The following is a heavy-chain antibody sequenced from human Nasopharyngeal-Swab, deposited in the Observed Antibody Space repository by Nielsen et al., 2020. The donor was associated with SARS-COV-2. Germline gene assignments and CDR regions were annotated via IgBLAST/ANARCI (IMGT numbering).Heavy chain of an antibody. CDR3: ARGGSGWTYYYYGMDV. CDR1: GFTFSSYG. Sequence: GESLKISCAASGFTFSSYGMHWVRQAPGKGLEWVAVISYDGSNKYYADSVKGRFTISRDNSKNTLYLQMNSLRAEDTAVYYCARGGSGWTYYYYGMDVWGQGTTVTVSS. D-gene: IGHD6-19*01. CDR2: ISYDGSNK. V-gene: IGHV3-30*03. J-gene: IGHJ6*02.